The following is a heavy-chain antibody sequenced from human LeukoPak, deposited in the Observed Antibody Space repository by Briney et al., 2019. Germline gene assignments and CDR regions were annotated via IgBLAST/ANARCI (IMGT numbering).Heavy chain of an antibody. CDR2: ISGSGGST. Sequence: GGSRRLSCAASGFTFSSYAMSGVRQAPGKGLEGFSAISGSGGSTYSEASVKGRFTISRDNSKNTLYLQMNSLRPEDTAVYYCAIGIAAAGLLDYWGRGTLVTVSS. J-gene: IGHJ4*02. D-gene: IGHD6-13*01. CDR1: GFTFSSYA. V-gene: IGHV3-23*01. CDR3: AIGIAAAGLLDY.